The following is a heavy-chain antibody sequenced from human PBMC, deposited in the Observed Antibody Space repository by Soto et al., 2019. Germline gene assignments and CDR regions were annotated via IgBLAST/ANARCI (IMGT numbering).Heavy chain of an antibody. Sequence: GGSLRLSCAASGFTFSSYDMHWVRQATGKGLEWVSAIGTAGDTYYPGSVKGRFTISRDNAKNSLYLQMNSLRAGDTAVYYCARAPAGYCSSTSCHGFYYYMDVWGKGTTVTVSS. J-gene: IGHJ6*03. D-gene: IGHD2-2*01. CDR2: IGTAGDT. V-gene: IGHV3-13*01. CDR3: ARAPAGYCSSTSCHGFYYYMDV. CDR1: GFTFSSYD.